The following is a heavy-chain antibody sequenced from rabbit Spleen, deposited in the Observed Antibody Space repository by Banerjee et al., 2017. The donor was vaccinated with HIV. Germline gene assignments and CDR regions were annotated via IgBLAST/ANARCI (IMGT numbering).Heavy chain of an antibody. CDR3: ARDLAGVIGWNFGW. J-gene: IGHJ4*01. V-gene: IGHV1S47*01. CDR2: IYPDYGNT. Sequence: QEQLVESGGGLVTLGGSLKLSCKASGIDFNTYGISWVRQAPGKGLEWIAYIYPDYGNTDYASWVNGRFTISLDNAQTTVFLQMTSLTAADTATYFCARDLAGVIGWNFGWWGQGTLVTVS. D-gene: IGHD4-1*01. CDR1: GIDFNTYG.